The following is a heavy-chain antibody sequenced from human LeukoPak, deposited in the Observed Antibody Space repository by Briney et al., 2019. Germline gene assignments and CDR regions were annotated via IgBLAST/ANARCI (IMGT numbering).Heavy chain of an antibody. CDR3: ARHSTSRNYYYYYMDV. J-gene: IGHJ6*03. CDR2: IFRSGST. V-gene: IGHV4-30-2*03. CDR1: GGSISSGGYY. D-gene: IGHD2-2*01. Sequence: SETLSLTCTVSGGSISSGGYYWSWIRQPPGKGLEWIGYIFRSGSTYYNPSLKSRVTISVDTSKNQFSLKLSSVTAADTAVYYCARHSTSRNYYYYYMDVWGKGTTVTVSS.